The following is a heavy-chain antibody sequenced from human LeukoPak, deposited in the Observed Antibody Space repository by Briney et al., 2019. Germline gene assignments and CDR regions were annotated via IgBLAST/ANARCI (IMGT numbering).Heavy chain of an antibody. CDR3: AKEQWLVLGLYYYYYGMDV. D-gene: IGHD6-19*01. CDR2: IYSGGST. Sequence: GGSLRLSCAASGFTVSSNYMSWVRQAPGKGLEWVSVIYSGGSTYYADSVKGRFTISRDNSKNTLYLQMNSLRAEDTAVYYCAKEQWLVLGLYYYYYGMDVWGQGTTVTVSS. CDR1: GFTVSSNY. V-gene: IGHV3-66*01. J-gene: IGHJ6*02.